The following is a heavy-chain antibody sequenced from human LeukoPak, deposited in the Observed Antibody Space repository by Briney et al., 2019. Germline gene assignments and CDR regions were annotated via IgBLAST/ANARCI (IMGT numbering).Heavy chain of an antibody. CDR2: ISSSSTYK. CDR1: GFTFSSYS. CDR3: VRVGYYDSRGPDY. Sequence: GGSLRLSCAASGFTFSSYSMNWVRQAPGKGLEWVSSISSSSTYKYYADSVKGRFTISRDNAKNSLYLQMNSLRAEDTAVYYCVRVGYYDSRGPDYWGQGTLVTVSS. J-gene: IGHJ4*02. V-gene: IGHV3-21*01. D-gene: IGHD3-22*01.